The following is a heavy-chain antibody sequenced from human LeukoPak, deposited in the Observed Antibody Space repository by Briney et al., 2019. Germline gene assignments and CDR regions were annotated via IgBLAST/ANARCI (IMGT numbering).Heavy chain of an antibody. CDR3: ARSLLGYCSGGSCFRGRYFDY. Sequence: PSQTLSLTCAVSGGSISSGGYSWSWIRQPPGKGLEWIGEINHSGSTNYNPSLKSRVTISVDTSKNQFSLKLSSVTAADTAVYYCARSLLGYCSGGSCFRGRYFDYWGQGTLVTVSS. V-gene: IGHV4-30-2*01. D-gene: IGHD2-15*01. CDR1: GGSISSGGYS. J-gene: IGHJ4*02. CDR2: INHSGST.